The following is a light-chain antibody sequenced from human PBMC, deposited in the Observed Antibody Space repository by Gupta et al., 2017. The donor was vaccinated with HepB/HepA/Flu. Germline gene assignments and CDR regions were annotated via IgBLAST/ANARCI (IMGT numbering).Light chain of an antibody. Sequence: IVLTHSTDTLSFSPGEKATLSCRASLSVSAYYLARYQQNTGQDPRIRIYGASSRATGIPERRTGSGSGRADTITMSRMEDEEYAGYYCRYYGSSPFTFGQGTKLEIK. CDR2: GAS. J-gene: IGKJ2*01. V-gene: IGKV3-20*01. CDR3: RYYGSSPFT. CDR1: LSVSAYY.